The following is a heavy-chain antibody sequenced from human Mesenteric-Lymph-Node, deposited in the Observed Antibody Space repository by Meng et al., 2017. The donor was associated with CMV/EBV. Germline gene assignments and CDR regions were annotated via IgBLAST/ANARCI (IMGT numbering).Heavy chain of an antibody. CDR1: GYSISSGYY. D-gene: IGHD3-16*01. CDR2: INHSGST. CDR3: ARGIMI. J-gene: IGHJ4*02. Sequence: GSLRLSCTVSGYSISSGYYWGWIRQPPGKGLEWIGEINHSGSTNYNPSLKSRVTISVDTSKNQFSLKLSSVTAADTAVYYCARGIMIWGQGTLVTVSS. V-gene: IGHV4-38-2*02.